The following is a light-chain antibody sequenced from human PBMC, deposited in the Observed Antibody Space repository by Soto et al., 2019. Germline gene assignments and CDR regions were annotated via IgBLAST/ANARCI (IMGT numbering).Light chain of an antibody. Sequence: QSVLTQPPSASGTPGQRVTISCSGSSSNIGSNTVNWYQQLPGTAPKLLIYSNKQRPSGIPDRSSGSKSGTSASLAISGLQSEDEADYYCAAWDDSLNGQVFGGGTKLTVL. CDR2: SNK. J-gene: IGLJ3*02. V-gene: IGLV1-44*01. CDR3: AAWDDSLNGQV. CDR1: SSNIGSNT.